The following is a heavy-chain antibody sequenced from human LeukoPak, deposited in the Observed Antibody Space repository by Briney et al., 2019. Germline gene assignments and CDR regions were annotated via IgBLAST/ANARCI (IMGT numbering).Heavy chain of an antibody. Sequence: PGGSLSLSCAASGFTFSTDCTRWVRQAPGKGLEWVVFIRYDGCNKYYAGSVKGRFTISRDNSKNPLYLQMNSLRAEDTAVYYCANQYYPGAPGYWGQGTLVTVSS. J-gene: IGHJ4*02. V-gene: IGHV3-30*02. CDR3: ANQYYPGAPGY. CDR2: IRYDGCNK. CDR1: GFTFSTDC. D-gene: IGHD1-26*01.